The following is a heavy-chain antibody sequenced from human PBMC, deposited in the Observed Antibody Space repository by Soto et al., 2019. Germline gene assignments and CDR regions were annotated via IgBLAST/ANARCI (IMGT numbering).Heavy chain of an antibody. CDR1: GFPFSSYG. V-gene: IGHV3-30*18. D-gene: IGHD4-17*01. CDR3: ANTLSTVDYDMDV. J-gene: IGHJ6*02. CDR2: IPYYGSKK. Sequence: QVQLVESGGGVVQPGRSLRLSCAASGFPFSSYGMHWVRQAPGKGLEWVALIPYYGSKKYYADSVKGRFTISRDNSKKMLYLQMNSLRAEDTAVYYCANTLSTVDYDMDVWGQGTTVIVSS.